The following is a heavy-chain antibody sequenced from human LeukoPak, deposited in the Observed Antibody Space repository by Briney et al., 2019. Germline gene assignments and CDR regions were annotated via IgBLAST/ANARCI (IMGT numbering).Heavy chain of an antibody. CDR2: IYHSGST. CDR3: ARPGCSGGSCYSEDFDY. J-gene: IGHJ4*02. V-gene: IGHV4-38-2*01. CDR1: GYSISSGYY. Sequence: SETLSLTRAVSGYSISSGYYWGWIRQPPGKGLEWIGSIYHSGSTYYTPSLKSRVTISVDTSKNQFSLKLSSVTAADTAVYYCARPGCSGGSCYSEDFDYWGRGTLVTVSS. D-gene: IGHD2-15*01.